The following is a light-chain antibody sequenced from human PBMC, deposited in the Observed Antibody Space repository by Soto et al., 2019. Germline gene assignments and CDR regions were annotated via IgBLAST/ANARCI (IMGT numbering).Light chain of an antibody. Sequence: EIVLAQSPATLSLSPGDRATLSCGASQSVSRSYLAWYQQKPGLAPRLIIYDASNRATGIPARFSGSGSGTDFTLTISSLEPEDFAVYYCQQSSNWPPITFGQGTRLEIK. CDR1: QSVSRSY. V-gene: IGKV3-11*01. J-gene: IGKJ5*01. CDR3: QQSSNWPPIT. CDR2: DAS.